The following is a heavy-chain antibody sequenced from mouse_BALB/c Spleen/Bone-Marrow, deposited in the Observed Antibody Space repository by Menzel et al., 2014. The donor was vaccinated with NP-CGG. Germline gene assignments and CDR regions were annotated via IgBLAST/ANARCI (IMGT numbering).Heavy chain of an antibody. D-gene: IGHD1-1*01. J-gene: IGHJ4*01. CDR2: IRSKSNNYAT. V-gene: IGHV10-1*02. Sequence: EVKLEESGGGLVQPKGSLKLSCAASGFTFNTYAMNWVRQAPGKGLEWVARIRSKSNNYATYYADSVKDRFTISRDDSQSMLYLQMNNLKTDDTAMYYCGRPHYYGSSYRYAMDYWGQGTSVTVSS. CDR1: GFTFNTYA. CDR3: GRPHYYGSSYRYAMDY.